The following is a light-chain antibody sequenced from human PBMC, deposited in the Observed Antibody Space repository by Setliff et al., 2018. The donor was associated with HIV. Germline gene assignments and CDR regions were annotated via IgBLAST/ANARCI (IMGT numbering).Light chain of an antibody. CDR3: SSYANRYIWV. CDR1: TSDIGDYNF. J-gene: IGLJ3*02. CDR2: GVN. Sequence: QSVLTQPASVSGSPGQSITIFCTGTTSDIGDYNFVSWYRQYPGKAPKVIIYGVNNRPSGVSSRFSGSKSGNTASLTISGLQAEDEADYYCSSYANRYIWVFGGGTKVTVL. V-gene: IGLV2-14*01.